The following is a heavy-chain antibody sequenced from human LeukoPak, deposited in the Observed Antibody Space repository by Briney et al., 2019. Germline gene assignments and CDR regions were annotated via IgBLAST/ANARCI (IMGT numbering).Heavy chain of an antibody. CDR1: GYSFSNYG. CDR3: ARASDISWPFEN. J-gene: IGHJ4*02. V-gene: IGHV1-18*01. CDR2: VSAKNGNT. D-gene: IGHD6-13*01. Sequence: VSETVSCKPSGYSFSNYGIVWVRQAPGQGLEWLGWVSAKNGNTKNSQRLQGRVTMTTGPSTNTAYFDLRSLTSDDPAIYFCARASDISWPFENWGQGTQVTVSS.